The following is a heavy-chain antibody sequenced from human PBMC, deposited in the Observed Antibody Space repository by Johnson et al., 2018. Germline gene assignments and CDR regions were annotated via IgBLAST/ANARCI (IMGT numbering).Heavy chain of an antibody. CDR3: GRGGASPGYYYMDV. CDR2: IDPGNGTT. J-gene: IGHJ6*03. Sequence: QVQLVESGADVRRPGASVEISCKTSGYSFSRYVMHWVRQAPGQRLEWRGWIDPGNGTTKYYPRFQGRVTISWKTSASTVYMGLNSLRSEDAAVYYCGRGGASPGYYYMDVWGKGTTVTVSS. V-gene: IGHV1-3*01. D-gene: IGHD3-10*01. CDR1: GYSFSRYV.